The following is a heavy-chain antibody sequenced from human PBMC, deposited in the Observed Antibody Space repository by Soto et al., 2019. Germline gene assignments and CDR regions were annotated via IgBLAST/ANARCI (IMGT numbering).Heavy chain of an antibody. D-gene: IGHD2-15*01. CDR1: GYTFTSYG. CDR3: ARVLGYCSGGSCYPLEYGMDV. Sequence: VKVSCKASGYTFTSYGISWVRQAPGQGLEWMGWISAYNGNTNYAQKLQGRVTMTTDTSTSTAYMELRSLRSDDTAVYYCARVLGYCSGGSCYPLEYGMDVWGQGTTVTVSS. V-gene: IGHV1-18*01. CDR2: ISAYNGNT. J-gene: IGHJ6*02.